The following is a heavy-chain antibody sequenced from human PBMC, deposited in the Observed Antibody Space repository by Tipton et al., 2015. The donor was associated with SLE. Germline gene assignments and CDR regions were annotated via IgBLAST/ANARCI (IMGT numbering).Heavy chain of an antibody. CDR2: IYYSGST. D-gene: IGHD6-19*01. Sequence: TLSLTCTVSGGSISSYYWSWIRQPPGRGLEWIGYIYYSGSTNYNPSLKSRVTISVDTSKNQSSLKLSSVTAADTAVYYCVRLSSSGWRPYNWFDPWGQGTLVTVSS. V-gene: IGHV4-59*08. J-gene: IGHJ5*02. CDR1: GGSISSYY. CDR3: VRLSSSGWRPYNWFDP.